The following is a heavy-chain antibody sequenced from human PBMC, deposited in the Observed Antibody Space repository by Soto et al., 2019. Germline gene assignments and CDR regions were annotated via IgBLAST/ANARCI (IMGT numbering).Heavy chain of an antibody. Sequence: GGSLRLSCAASGFTFSSYGMHLVRQAPGKGLEWVAVISYDGSNKYYADSVKGRFTISRDNSKNTLYLQMNSLRAEDTAVYYCAKDLGDGDNGFEYWGEGTLVTVSS. V-gene: IGHV3-30*18. CDR3: AKDLGDGDNGFEY. J-gene: IGHJ4*02. CDR2: ISYDGSNK. D-gene: IGHD3-3*01. CDR1: GFTFSSYG.